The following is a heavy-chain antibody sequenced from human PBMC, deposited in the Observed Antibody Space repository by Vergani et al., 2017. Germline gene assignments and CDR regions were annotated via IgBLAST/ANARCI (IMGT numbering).Heavy chain of an antibody. CDR1: GYTFTSYD. J-gene: IGHJ4*02. D-gene: IGHD3-16*01. CDR2: MNPNSGNT. V-gene: IGHV1-8*01. Sequence: QVQLVQSGAEVKKPGASVKVSCKASGYTFTSYDINWVRQATGQGLEWMGWMNPNSGNTGYAQKFQGRVTMTRDMSTSTAYMELSSLRSEDTAVYYCAAGGQGEIPSDYWGQGTLVTVSA. CDR3: AAGGQGEIPSDY.